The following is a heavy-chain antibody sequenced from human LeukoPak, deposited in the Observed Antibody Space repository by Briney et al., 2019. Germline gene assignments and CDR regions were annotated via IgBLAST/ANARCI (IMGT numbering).Heavy chain of an antibody. J-gene: IGHJ4*02. Sequence: GGSLRLSCAASGFTFSSYSMNWVRQAAGKGLEWVSSISSSSSYIYYADSAKGRFTISRDNAKNSLYLQMNSLRAEDTAVYYCAREVIWSGSYQYYFDYWGQGTLVTVSS. D-gene: IGHD1-26*01. V-gene: IGHV3-21*01. CDR1: GFTFSSYS. CDR3: AREVIWSGSYQYYFDY. CDR2: ISSSSSYI.